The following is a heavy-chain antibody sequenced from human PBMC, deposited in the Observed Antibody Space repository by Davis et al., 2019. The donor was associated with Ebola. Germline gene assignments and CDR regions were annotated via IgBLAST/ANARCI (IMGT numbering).Heavy chain of an antibody. D-gene: IGHD1-26*01. Sequence: MPSETLSLTCTVSGASMTSGGYYWTWIRQHPGRGREWIGYISSGGSTSYNPSLKSRIIISEDTAKNQFSLKLSSVTAADTAVYYCAISNLWEVDSWGQGTLVTVSS. CDR1: GASMTSGGYY. J-gene: IGHJ4*02. V-gene: IGHV4-31*03. CDR2: ISSGGST. CDR3: AISNLWEVDS.